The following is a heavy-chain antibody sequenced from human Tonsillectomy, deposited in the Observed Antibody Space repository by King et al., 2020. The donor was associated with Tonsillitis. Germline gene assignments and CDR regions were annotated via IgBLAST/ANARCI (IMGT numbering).Heavy chain of an antibody. Sequence: VQLVESGGGVVQPGRSLRLSCAASGFTFSSYGIHWVRQAPGKGLEWVAVISYNGGNKYYADSVKGRFTISRDSSKSTLYLKMNSLRADDTAVYYCAKCPNQFYDSSGYWFGNWYFDLWGRGTLVTVSS. J-gene: IGHJ2*01. V-gene: IGHV3-30*18. CDR1: GFTFSSYG. D-gene: IGHD3-22*01. CDR3: AKCPNQFYDSSGYWFGNWYFDL. CDR2: ISYNGGNK.